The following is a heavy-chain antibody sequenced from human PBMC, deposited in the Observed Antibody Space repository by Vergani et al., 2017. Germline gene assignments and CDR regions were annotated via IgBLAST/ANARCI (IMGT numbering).Heavy chain of an antibody. CDR3: VKDAGSYENFFDS. CDR2: LTGGGGST. CDR1: GFTFSTYA. J-gene: IGHJ4*02. Sequence: EVQLLESGGRLKQPGGSVRLSCAASGFTFSTYAMHWVRQAPGKGLEWVSALTGGGGSTYYADPFKGRFIISRANSRYTLYLQMNSLRPEDTATYYCVKDAGSYENFFDSWGQGTLVTVSS. V-gene: IGHV3-23*01. D-gene: IGHD1-26*01.